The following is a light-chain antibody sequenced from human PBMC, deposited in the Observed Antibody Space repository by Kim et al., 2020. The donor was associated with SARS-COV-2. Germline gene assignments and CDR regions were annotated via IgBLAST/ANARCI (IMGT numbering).Light chain of an antibody. Sequence: SVSPEERATLSCRASQSVSNNLAWYQQKPGQAPRLLIYGASTRATGVPAKFSGSGYGTEFSLTISSLQSEDFAVYYCQQYNNWPITFGQGTKLEI. CDR1: QSVSNN. J-gene: IGKJ2*01. CDR2: GAS. CDR3: QQYNNWPIT. V-gene: IGKV3-15*01.